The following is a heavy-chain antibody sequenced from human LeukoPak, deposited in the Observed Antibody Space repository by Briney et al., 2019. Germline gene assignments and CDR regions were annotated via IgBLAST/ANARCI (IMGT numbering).Heavy chain of an antibody. CDR1: GGSICSGGYY. J-gene: IGHJ4*02. Sequence: PSETLSLTCTVSGGSICSGGYYWSWIRQHPGKGLEWIGYIYYSGSTYYNPSLKSRVTISVDTSKNQFSLKLSSVTAADTAVYYCARGNYDFWSGTTNYYFDYWGQGTLVTVSS. CDR3: ARGNYDFWSGTTNYYFDY. D-gene: IGHD3-3*01. CDR2: IYYSGST. V-gene: IGHV4-31*03.